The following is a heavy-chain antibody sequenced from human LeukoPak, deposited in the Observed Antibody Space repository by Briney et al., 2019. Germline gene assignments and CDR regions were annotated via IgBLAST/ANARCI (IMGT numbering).Heavy chain of an antibody. CDR3: AKEEQGRATGCFDY. Sequence: PGGSLRLSCAASGFTFSSYSMNWVRQAPGKGLEWVSSISSSSSYIYYADSVKGRFTISRDNSKNTLYLQMNSLRGDDTAVYYCAKEEQGRATGCFDYWGQGTLVTVSS. V-gene: IGHV3-21*01. D-gene: IGHD5-24*01. CDR2: ISSSSSYI. J-gene: IGHJ4*02. CDR1: GFTFSSYS.